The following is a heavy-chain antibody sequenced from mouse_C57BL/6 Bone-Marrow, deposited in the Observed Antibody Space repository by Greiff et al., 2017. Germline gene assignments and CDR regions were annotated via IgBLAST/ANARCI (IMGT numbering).Heavy chain of an antibody. J-gene: IGHJ3*01. Sequence: EVQLQQSGAELVRPGASVKLSCTASGFNFKDDYMHWVKQRPEQGLEWIGWIDPENGDTEYASKFQGKATITADTSSNTAYLQLSSLTSEDTAVYYCTVYDGYYEAYWGQGTRVTVSA. CDR1: GFNFKDDY. CDR3: TVYDGYYEAY. D-gene: IGHD2-3*01. CDR2: IDPENGDT. V-gene: IGHV14-4*01.